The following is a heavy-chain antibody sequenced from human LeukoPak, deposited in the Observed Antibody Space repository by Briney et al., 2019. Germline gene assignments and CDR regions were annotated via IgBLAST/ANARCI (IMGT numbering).Heavy chain of an antibody. V-gene: IGHV1-18*01. CDR3: ARGDIVVVPAVVFVSGAFDI. D-gene: IGHD2-2*01. CDR2: ISAYNGNT. Sequence: ASVKVSCKASGYTFTTYGITWVRQAPGQGLEWMGWISAYNGNTNYAQKLQGRVTMSTDTSTSTAYMELRSLRSDDTAVYYCARGDIVVVPAVVFVSGAFDIWGQGTMVTVSS. J-gene: IGHJ3*02. CDR1: GYTFTTYG.